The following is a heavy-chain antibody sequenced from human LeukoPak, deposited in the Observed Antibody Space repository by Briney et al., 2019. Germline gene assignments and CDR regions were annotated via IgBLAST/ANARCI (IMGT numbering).Heavy chain of an antibody. D-gene: IGHD3-22*01. CDR3: ARGGGSGYYYG. CDR2: IYYSGST. J-gene: IGHJ4*02. V-gene: IGHV4-59*08. CDR1: GGSINSQY. Sequence: SETLSLTCTVSGGSINSQYWSWIRQPPGKGLEWIGYIYYSGSTNYNPALRSRVTISVDTSKNQFSLKLSSVTAADTAVYYCARGGGSGYYYGWGQGTLVTVSS.